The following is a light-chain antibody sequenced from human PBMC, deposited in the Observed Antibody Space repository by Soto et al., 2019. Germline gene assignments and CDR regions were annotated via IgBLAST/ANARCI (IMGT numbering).Light chain of an antibody. CDR1: SSDVGGYNY. CDR3: SSYTSSSTRI. V-gene: IGLV2-14*01. CDR2: DVS. Sequence: QSVLTQPASVSGSPGQSITISCTGTSSDVGGYNYVSWYQQHPGKAPKLMIYDVSNRPSGVSNRFSGSKSGNTASLTISGIKDEDEADYYCSSYTSSSTRIFGTGTKVXVL. J-gene: IGLJ1*01.